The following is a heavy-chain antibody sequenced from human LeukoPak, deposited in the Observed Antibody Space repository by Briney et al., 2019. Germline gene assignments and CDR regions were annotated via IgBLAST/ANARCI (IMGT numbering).Heavy chain of an antibody. CDR3: ARTGSWYYYFDY. V-gene: IGHV4-59*01. CDR1: GGSISTYY. CDR2: IYYSGST. D-gene: IGHD6-13*01. Sequence: PSETLSLTCSVSGGSISTYYWTWIRQPPGKGLEWIGYIYYSGSTNYNPSLKSRVTISVDTSKNQFSLKLNSVTAADTAVYYCARTGSWYYYFDYWGQGTLVTVSS. J-gene: IGHJ4*02.